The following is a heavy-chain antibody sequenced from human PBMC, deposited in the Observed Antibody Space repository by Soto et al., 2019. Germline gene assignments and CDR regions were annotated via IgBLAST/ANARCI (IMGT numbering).Heavy chain of an antibody. CDR2: IFDSGST. CDR3: PRQIMPLTNDWYFDL. V-gene: IGHV4-30-4*01. Sequence: QVQLQESGPGLVKPSETLSLTCTVSGGSISGGVHSWSWIRQPPGKGLEWIGHIFDSGSTYYNPSLKSRITMTVDTSKNQFLLGLSSVTVATPAVYYCPRQIMPLTNDWYFDLWGAGTLGTFSS. J-gene: IGHJ2*01. CDR1: GGSISGGVHS. D-gene: IGHD2-8*01.